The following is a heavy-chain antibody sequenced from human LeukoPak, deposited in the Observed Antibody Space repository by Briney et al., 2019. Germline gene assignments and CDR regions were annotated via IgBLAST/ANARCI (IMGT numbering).Heavy chain of an antibody. CDR1: GYTFTTYD. CDR3: ARGDRITIFGVVIGRKGDYFDY. V-gene: IGHV1-8*01. Sequence: ASVKVSCKASGYTFTTYDINWGRQAAGQGLEWMGWMNPNSGNTGYAQKFQGRVTMTRNTSISTTYMELSSLRSEDTAVYYCARGDRITIFGVVIGRKGDYFDYWGQGTLVTVSS. D-gene: IGHD3-3*01. CDR2: MNPNSGNT. J-gene: IGHJ4*02.